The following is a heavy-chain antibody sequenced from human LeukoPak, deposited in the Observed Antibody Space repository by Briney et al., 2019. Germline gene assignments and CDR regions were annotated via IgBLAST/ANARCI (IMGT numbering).Heavy chain of an antibody. CDR3: ASDPWLVRDH. V-gene: IGHV3-21*06. Sequence: GGSLRLSCAASGFTFSSFSMNWVRQAPGKGLEWVSSISSSSSYIYYADSVKGRFTISRDNAKNSLYLQMNSLRAEDTAVYYCASDPWLVRDHWGQGTLVTVSS. J-gene: IGHJ4*02. D-gene: IGHD6-19*01. CDR2: ISSSSSYI. CDR1: GFTFSSFS.